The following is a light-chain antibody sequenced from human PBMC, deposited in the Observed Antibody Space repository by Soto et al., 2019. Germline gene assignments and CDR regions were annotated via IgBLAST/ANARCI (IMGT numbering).Light chain of an antibody. Sequence: EIVMTQSPATLSVSPGERATLSCRASQSVSSNLAWYQQKPGQAPRLLIYGASSRATGVPARFSGSWSGTEFTLTISSLQSEDFAVYYCQQRSNWPWTFGQGTKVDI. CDR1: QSVSSN. V-gene: IGKV3-15*01. CDR3: QQRSNWPWT. J-gene: IGKJ1*01. CDR2: GAS.